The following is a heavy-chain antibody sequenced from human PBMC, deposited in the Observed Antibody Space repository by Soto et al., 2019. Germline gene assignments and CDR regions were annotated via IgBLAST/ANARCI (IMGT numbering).Heavy chain of an antibody. Sequence: QVQLVQSGAEVKKPESSVKVSCKDSGGTFSSYAISWVRQAPGQGLEWMGGIIPIFGTANYAQKFQGRVTITADESTSTAYMERSSLRSEDTAVYYCARDWAGKFNWFDPWGQGTLVTVSS. J-gene: IGHJ5*02. V-gene: IGHV1-69*01. CDR2: IIPIFGTA. D-gene: IGHD3-16*01. CDR1: GGTFSSYA. CDR3: ARDWAGKFNWFDP.